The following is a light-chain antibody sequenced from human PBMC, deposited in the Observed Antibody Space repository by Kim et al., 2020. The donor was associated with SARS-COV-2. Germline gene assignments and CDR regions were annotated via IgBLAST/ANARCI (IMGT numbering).Light chain of an antibody. J-gene: IGKJ4*01. CDR3: QQRSNWPEGLT. CDR2: DAS. CDR1: QSVSTY. V-gene: IGKV3-11*01. Sequence: PAERATTSCRTSQSVSTYLAWYQHKPGQSPRLLIHDASSRATGIPARFSGSGSGTDFTLTIDSLQPEDCAVYYCQQRSNWPEGLTFGGGTKVDIK.